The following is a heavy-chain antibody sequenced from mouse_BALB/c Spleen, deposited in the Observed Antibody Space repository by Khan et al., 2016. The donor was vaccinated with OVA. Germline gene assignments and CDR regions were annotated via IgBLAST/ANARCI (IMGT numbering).Heavy chain of an antibody. CDR1: GFTFSSYG. CDR3: ARMARTIN. J-gene: IGHJ2*01. V-gene: IGHV5-6-3*01. CDR2: INSNGGRT. Sequence: EVELVESGGGLLQPGGSLKLSCAASGFTFSSYGMSWVRQTPDKRLELVATINSNGGRTYYPDSVKGRFTISRDNAKNTLYLQMSSLKSEDTAMYYCARMARTINWGQGTTLTVS.